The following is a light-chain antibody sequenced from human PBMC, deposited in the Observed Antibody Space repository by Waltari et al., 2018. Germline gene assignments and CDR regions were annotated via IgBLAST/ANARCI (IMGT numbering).Light chain of an antibody. CDR3: MILYNRAVV. V-gene: IGLV5-45*01. J-gene: IGLJ3*02. Sequence: QAVLTQPASLSASPGASASLTCTLRSDINVGTYKLYWYQQRPGSPPQFLVRYRSDSDNQQCSGVPRRFSGSKDTSANAGILLISGLQSEDEADYYCMILYNRAVVFGGGTKLTVL. CDR1: SDINVGTYK. CDR2: YRSDSDN.